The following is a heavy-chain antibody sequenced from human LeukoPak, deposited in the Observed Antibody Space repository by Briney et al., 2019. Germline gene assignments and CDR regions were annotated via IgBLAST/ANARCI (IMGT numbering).Heavy chain of an antibody. CDR3: AREAVAVAGIDY. Sequence: GGSLRLSCAASGFTFSSYSMNWVRQAPGKGLEWVSSISSSSSYIYYADSVKGRFTISRDNAKNSLYLQMNRLRAEDTAVYYCAREAVAVAGIDYWGQGTLVTVSS. CDR2: ISSSSSYI. D-gene: IGHD6-19*01. V-gene: IGHV3-21*01. J-gene: IGHJ4*02. CDR1: GFTFSSYS.